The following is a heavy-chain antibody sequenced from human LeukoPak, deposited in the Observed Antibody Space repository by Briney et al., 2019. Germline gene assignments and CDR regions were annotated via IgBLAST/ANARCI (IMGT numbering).Heavy chain of an antibody. V-gene: IGHV4-31*03. D-gene: IGHD2-15*01. CDR1: GGSISSGGYY. CDR3: ARDRRYCSGGSCYSGAHYYYYGMDV. CDR2: IYYSGST. J-gene: IGHJ6*02. Sequence: KASETLSLTCTVSGGSISSGGYYWSWIRQHPGKGLEWIGYIYYSGSTYYNPSLKSRVTISVGTSKNQFSLKLSSVTAADTAVYYCARDRRYCSGGSCYSGAHYYYYGMDVWGQGTTVTVSS.